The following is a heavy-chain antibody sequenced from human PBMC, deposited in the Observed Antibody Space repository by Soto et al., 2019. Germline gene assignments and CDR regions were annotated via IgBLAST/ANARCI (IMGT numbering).Heavy chain of an antibody. CDR3: AKDRRITMVRGFLRSFDS. Sequence: GGSLKLSCAPSGFTFRDFAMIWVRQAPGKRLEWVSAISGSGETPYYADSVKGRFIISRDNFRNTLYLQMSSLRVEYTAVYYCAKDRRITMVRGFLRSFDSWGQGTLVTVSS. V-gene: IGHV3-23*01. CDR1: GFTFRDFA. J-gene: IGHJ4*02. D-gene: IGHD3-10*01. CDR2: ISGSGETP.